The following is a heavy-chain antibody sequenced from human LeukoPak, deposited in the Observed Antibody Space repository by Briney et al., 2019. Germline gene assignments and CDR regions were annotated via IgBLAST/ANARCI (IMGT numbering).Heavy chain of an antibody. J-gene: IGHJ4*02. Sequence: SETLSLTCTVSGGSISSYYWSWIRQPPGKGLEWIGYVYYSGSTNYNPSLKSRVTISVDTSKNQFSLKLSSVTAADTAVYYCARGGTNEFDYWGQGTLVTVSS. V-gene: IGHV4-59*01. CDR3: ARGGTNEFDY. CDR2: VYYSGST. CDR1: GGSISSYY. D-gene: IGHD1-7*01.